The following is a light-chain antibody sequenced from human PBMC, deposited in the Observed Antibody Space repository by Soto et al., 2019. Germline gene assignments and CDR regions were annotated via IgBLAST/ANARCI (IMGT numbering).Light chain of an antibody. CDR2: DAY. CDR3: QQRSSWPPSLS. J-gene: IGKJ4*01. CDR1: QSVRSF. V-gene: IGKV3-11*01. Sequence: EIVLTQSPATLSLSPGERATLSCRASQSVRSFLAWYQQKPGQAPRLLIYDAYNRATGVPGRFSGSGAGTDFTITISSLEPEDLAVYYCQQRSSWPPSLSFGGGTNVE.